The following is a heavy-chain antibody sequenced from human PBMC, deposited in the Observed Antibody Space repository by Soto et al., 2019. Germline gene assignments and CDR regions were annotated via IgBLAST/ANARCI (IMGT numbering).Heavy chain of an antibody. J-gene: IGHJ4*02. CDR3: ASTWSGYYYFDS. V-gene: IGHV3-30*03. D-gene: IGHD3-3*01. Sequence: QVQLVESGGGVVQPGGSLRLSCAASGFTFSSYGMHWVRQAPGKGLEWVAVISYDGNNRYYGDSVKGRFTISRDNSKNTLYLQMNSLRAEDTAVYYCASTWSGYYYFDSWGQGTLVTVPS. CDR2: ISYDGNNR. CDR1: GFTFSSYG.